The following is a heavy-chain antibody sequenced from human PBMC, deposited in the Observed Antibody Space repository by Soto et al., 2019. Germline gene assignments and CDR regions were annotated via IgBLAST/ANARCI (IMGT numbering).Heavy chain of an antibody. CDR1: GGSVSGYY. J-gene: IGHJ4*02. D-gene: IGHD3-3*01. V-gene: IGHV4-59*02. Sequence: SETLSLTCTASGGSVSGYYWSWIRQPPGKRLEWVGYVYYSGSTNYNPSLQSRVTISVDTSKNQFSLKLNSVTAADTAVYYCARGHDFWSGFSYFDYWGQGTLVTVSS. CDR3: ARGHDFWSGFSYFDY. CDR2: VYYSGST.